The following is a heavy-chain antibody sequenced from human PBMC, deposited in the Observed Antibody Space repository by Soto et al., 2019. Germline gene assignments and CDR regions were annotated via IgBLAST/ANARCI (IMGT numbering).Heavy chain of an antibody. Sequence: GESLKISCKGSGYSFTSYWISWVRQMPGKGLEWMGRIDPSDAYTNYSQSFQGHVTISADKSISTAYLQWSSLKASDTAMYYCARFRAPAATNYYYYYGMDVWGQGTTVTVSS. V-gene: IGHV5-10-1*01. CDR3: ARFRAPAATNYYYYYGMDV. D-gene: IGHD2-2*01. CDR2: IDPSDAYT. CDR1: GYSFTSYW. J-gene: IGHJ6*02.